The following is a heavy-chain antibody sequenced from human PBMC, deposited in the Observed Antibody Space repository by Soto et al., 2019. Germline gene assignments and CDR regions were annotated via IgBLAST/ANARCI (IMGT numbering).Heavy chain of an antibody. V-gene: IGHV4-30-4*01. J-gene: IGHJ3*02. CDR3: ARARLLLGAFDI. CDR2: IYYSGST. D-gene: IGHD2-21*02. CDR1: GGSISSGDYY. Sequence: SETLSLTCTVSGGSISSGDYYWSWIRQPPGKGLEWIGYIYYSGSTYYDPSLKSRVTISVDTSKNQFSLKLSSVTAADTAVYYCARARLLLGAFDIWGQGTMVTVSS.